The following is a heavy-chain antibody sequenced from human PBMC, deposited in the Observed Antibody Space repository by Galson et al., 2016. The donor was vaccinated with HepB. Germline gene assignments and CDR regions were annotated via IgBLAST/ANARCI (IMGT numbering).Heavy chain of an antibody. CDR3: VSRRHIAADGVD. V-gene: IGHV3-7*02. Sequence: SLRLSCAASGFSFSDYWMTWVRQAPGKGLEWVAIIKQDGSEKYYVDSVKGRFTISRDNAKNSLYLQMNSLRAEDTAIYYCVSRRHIAADGVDWGQGTLVTVSS. CDR2: IKQDGSEK. J-gene: IGHJ4*02. CDR1: GFSFSDYW. D-gene: IGHD6-13*01.